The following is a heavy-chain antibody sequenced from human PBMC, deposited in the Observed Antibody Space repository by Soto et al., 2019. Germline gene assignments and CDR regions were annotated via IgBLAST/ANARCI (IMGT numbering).Heavy chain of an antibody. Sequence: ESLKRSCKRSGYSFTSCWIGCLRQVPGKGLEWMATIYPGVSATSYSPSFEGQVTISADKSISTAYLQWSSLKASPTPMYHCARPWQSQSSSGLVVWGQGTTLNV. CDR1: GYSFTSCW. CDR3: ARPWQSQSSSGLVV. J-gene: IGHJ6*01. CDR2: IYPGVSAT. V-gene: IGHV5-51*01. D-gene: IGHD6-19*01.